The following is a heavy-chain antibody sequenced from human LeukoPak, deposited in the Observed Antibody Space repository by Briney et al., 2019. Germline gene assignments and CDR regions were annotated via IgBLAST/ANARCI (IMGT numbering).Heavy chain of an antibody. CDR1: GFTFGSYA. D-gene: IGHD3-10*01. Sequence: PGGSLRLSCAASGFTFGSYAMSWVRQAPGKGLEWVSAISGSGGSTYYADSVKGRFTISRDNSKNTLYLQMNSLRAEDTAVYYCAKGVKGMPDYYGSGSPFDYWGQGTLVTVSS. J-gene: IGHJ4*02. CDR3: AKGVKGMPDYYGSGSPFDY. V-gene: IGHV3-23*01. CDR2: ISGSGGST.